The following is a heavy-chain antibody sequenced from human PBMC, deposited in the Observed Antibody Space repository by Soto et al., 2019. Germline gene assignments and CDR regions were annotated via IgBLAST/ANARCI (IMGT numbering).Heavy chain of an antibody. J-gene: IGHJ5*02. CDR1: GFTFSSYS. V-gene: IGHV3-21*01. CDR3: ARDRYCSGGSCYSDRGHNWFDP. CDR2: ISSSSSYI. Sequence: GGSLRLSCAASGFTFSSYSMNWVRQAPGKGLEWVSSISSSSSYIYYADSVKGRFTISRDNAKNSLYLQMNSLRAEDTAVYYCARDRYCSGGSCYSDRGHNWFDPWGQGTLVTVSS. D-gene: IGHD2-15*01.